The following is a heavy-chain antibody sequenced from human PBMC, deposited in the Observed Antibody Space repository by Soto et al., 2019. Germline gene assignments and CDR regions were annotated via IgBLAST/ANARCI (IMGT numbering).Heavy chain of an antibody. Sequence: XVCLSLPFAASGLTFSSYSKNGFRQAPGKGLEWVSYISSSISTIYYADSVKGRFTISRDNTKNSLYLQMNSLRDEDTAVDYYARDVIVATESHYYYKYGMDVWGQGTTVTVSS. J-gene: IGHJ6*02. V-gene: IGHV3-48*02. D-gene: IGHD5-12*01. CDR1: GLTFSSYS. CDR2: ISSSISTI. CDR3: ARDVIVATESHYYYKYGMDV.